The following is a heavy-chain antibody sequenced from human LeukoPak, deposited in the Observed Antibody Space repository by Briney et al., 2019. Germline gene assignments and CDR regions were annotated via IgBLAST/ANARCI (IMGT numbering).Heavy chain of an antibody. D-gene: IGHD3-3*01. V-gene: IGHV3-7*01. J-gene: IGHJ6*03. CDR2: ISQDGREK. CDR3: ARDGGAIFGVVIMNYYYYVDV. CDR1: GFNFSNYW. Sequence: GGSLRLSCAGSGFNFSNYWMSWVRQAPGKGLEWVVCISQDGREKYYVDSVKGRFTISRDNAKSSLYLQLNNVMAEDTAVYYCARDGGAIFGVVIMNYYYYVDVWGEGTTVTVSS.